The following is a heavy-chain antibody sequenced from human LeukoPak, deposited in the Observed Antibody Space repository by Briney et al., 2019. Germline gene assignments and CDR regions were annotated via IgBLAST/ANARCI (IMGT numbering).Heavy chain of an antibody. V-gene: IGHV5-51*01. D-gene: IGHD3-9*01. CDR1: GYNFTSYW. J-gene: IGHJ4*02. CDR3: ARHKVAQGRYFDWLLYSPAFDY. CDR2: IYPGDSDT. Sequence: GASLKISCQGSGYNFTSYWIGWVRQLPGKGLEWMGIIYPGDSDTRYSPSFQGQVTISADKSISTAYLQWSSLKASDTAMYYCARHKVAQGRYFDWLLYSPAFDYWGQGTLVSVSS.